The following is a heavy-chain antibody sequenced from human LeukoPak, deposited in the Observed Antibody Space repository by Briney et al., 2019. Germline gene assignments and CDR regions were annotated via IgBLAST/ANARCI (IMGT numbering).Heavy chain of an antibody. CDR2: IYHSGST. D-gene: IGHD3-22*01. CDR1: GGSISSYY. CDR3: ARGDVVVTGPIDY. Sequence: SETLSLTCTVSGGSISSYYWSWIRQPPGKGLEWIGYIYHSGSTYYNPSLKSRVTISVDRSKNQFSLKLSSVTAADTAVYYCARGDVVVTGPIDYWGQGTLVTVSS. J-gene: IGHJ4*02. V-gene: IGHV4-59*12.